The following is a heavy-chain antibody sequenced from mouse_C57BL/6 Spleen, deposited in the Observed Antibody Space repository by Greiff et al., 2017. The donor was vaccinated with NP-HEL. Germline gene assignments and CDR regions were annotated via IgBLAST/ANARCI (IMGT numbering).Heavy chain of an antibody. CDR2: ISDGGSYT. CDR1: GFTFSSYA. J-gene: IGHJ4*01. D-gene: IGHD3-3*01. V-gene: IGHV5-4*01. Sequence: EVMLVESGGGLVKPGGSLKLSCAASGFTFSSYAMSWVRQTPEKRLECVATISDGGSYTSYPDNVKGRFTISRDNAKNNLYLQMSHLKSEDTAMYYCARDRDYYAMDYWGQGTSVTVSS. CDR3: ARDRDYYAMDY.